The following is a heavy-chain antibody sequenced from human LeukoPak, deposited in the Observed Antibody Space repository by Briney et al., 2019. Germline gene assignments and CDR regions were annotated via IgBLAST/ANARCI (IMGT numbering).Heavy chain of an antibody. CDR1: GGTFSSYA. J-gene: IGHJ4*02. V-gene: IGHV1-69*06. D-gene: IGHD3-22*01. CDR3: ATYVADYRQYDSSGYYYGGFDY. Sequence: SVKVSCKASGGTFSSYAISWVRQAPGQGLEWMGGIIPIFGTANYAQKFQGRVTITADKSTSTAYMELSSLRSEDTAVYYCATYVADYRQYDSSGYYYGGFDYWGQGTLVTVSS. CDR2: IIPIFGTA.